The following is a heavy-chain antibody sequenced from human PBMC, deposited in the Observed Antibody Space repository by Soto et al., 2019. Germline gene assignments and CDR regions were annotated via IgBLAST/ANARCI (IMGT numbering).Heavy chain of an antibody. Sequence: EVQLLESGGGLVQPGGSLRLSCAASGFTFKNFAVSWVRQAPGKGMEWVSAIGGSGSSANYADSVKGRFTVSRDDSKSTLYLQMSGLRVDDTALYYCAQDAAAYNGEWDWFDLWGQGTLVTVSS. V-gene: IGHV3-23*01. CDR3: AQDAAAYNGEWDWFDL. CDR2: IGGSGSSA. D-gene: IGHD3-10*01. CDR1: GFTFKNFA. J-gene: IGHJ5*02.